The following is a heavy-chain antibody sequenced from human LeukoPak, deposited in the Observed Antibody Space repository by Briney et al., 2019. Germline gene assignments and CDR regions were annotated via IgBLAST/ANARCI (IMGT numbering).Heavy chain of an antibody. CDR3: ARGPLGSVTTMSYFVS. V-gene: IGHV5-51*01. D-gene: IGHD4-17*01. CDR1: GYSFTSYW. J-gene: IGHJ4*02. Sequence: GESLKISCKHSGYSFTSYWIGWVRQMPGKGLEWMGIMYPGDSDARYSPSFQGQVTISADKSISTAYVQWSSLKASDTAMYYCARGPLGSVTTMSYFVSWGQGTLVTVSS. CDR2: MYPGDSDA.